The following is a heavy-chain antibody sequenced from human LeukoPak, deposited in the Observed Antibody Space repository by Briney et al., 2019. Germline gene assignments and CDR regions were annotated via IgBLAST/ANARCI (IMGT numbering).Heavy chain of an antibody. CDR1: GFTLSNYG. D-gene: IGHD7-27*01. V-gene: IGHV3-33*06. CDR2: IWYDGTNK. J-gene: IGHJ4*02. Sequence: GRSPRLSCAVSGFTLSNYGMHWVRQAPGRGLEWVAVIWYDGTNKYYADSVRGRFTISRDSSKNTLYLQMNSLRAEDTAVYYCAKSGRNWAYLEYWGQGTLVTVSS. CDR3: AKSGRNWAYLEY.